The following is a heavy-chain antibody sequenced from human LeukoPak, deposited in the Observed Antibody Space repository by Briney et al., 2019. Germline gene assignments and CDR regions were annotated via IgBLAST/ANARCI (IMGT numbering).Heavy chain of an antibody. CDR1: GGSISSFY. Sequence: SETLSLTCTVAGGSISSFYWSWIRQSPGKGLEWIGYVYYGGSTDYNPSLKSRVTISVDTSEISLRLSSVTAADTAVYYCARGSGSFDYWGQGTLVTVSS. J-gene: IGHJ4*02. D-gene: IGHD6-19*01. V-gene: IGHV4-59*08. CDR3: ARGSGSFDY. CDR2: VYYGGST.